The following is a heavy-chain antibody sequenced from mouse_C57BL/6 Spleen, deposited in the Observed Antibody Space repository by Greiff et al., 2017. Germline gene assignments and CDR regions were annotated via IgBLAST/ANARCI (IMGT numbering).Heavy chain of an antibody. Sequence: QVQLQQPGAELVMPGASVKLSCKASGYTFTRYWMHWVKQRPGQGLEWIGEIDPSDSYTNYNQKFKGKSTLTVDESYSTAYMQLSSLTSEDSAVYYCARRGTRYFDVWGTGTTVTVSS. CDR3: ARRGTRYFDV. V-gene: IGHV1-69*01. D-gene: IGHD3-3*01. CDR1: GYTFTRYW. J-gene: IGHJ1*03. CDR2: IDPSDSYT.